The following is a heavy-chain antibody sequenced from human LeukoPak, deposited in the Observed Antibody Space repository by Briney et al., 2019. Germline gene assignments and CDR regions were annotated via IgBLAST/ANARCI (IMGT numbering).Heavy chain of an antibody. CDR2: ISSSGSTI. J-gene: IGHJ6*03. D-gene: IGHD2-2*02. CDR3: ARDVRVVVPAAIDYMDV. CDR1: GFTFSSYA. V-gene: IGHV3-48*04. Sequence: GGSLRLSCAASGFTFSSYAMSWVRQAPGKGLEWVSYISSSGSTIYYADSVKGRFTISRDNAKNSLYLQMNSLRAEDTAVYYCARDVRVVVPAAIDYMDVWGKGTTVTVSS.